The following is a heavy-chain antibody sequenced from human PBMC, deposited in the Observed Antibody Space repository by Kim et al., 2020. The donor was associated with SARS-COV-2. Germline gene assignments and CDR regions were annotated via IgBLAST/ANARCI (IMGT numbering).Heavy chain of an antibody. CDR2: VNHSGYT. Sequence: SETLSLTCGVYGGSFSGYYWSWIRQPPGKGLEWLGDVNHSGYTHYNPSLKSRVTLSLDTSKNQFSLNLTSVTAADTGVYYCARNRIQLWSKYRDTFDIWG. D-gene: IGHD5-18*01. CDR1: GGSFSGYY. V-gene: IGHV4-34*01. CDR3: ARNRIQLWSKYRDTFDI. J-gene: IGHJ3*02.